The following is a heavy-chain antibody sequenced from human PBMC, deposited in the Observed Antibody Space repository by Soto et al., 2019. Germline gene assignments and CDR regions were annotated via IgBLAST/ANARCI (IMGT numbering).Heavy chain of an antibody. Sequence: EVVLLQSGGDLVQPGGSLRLSCAASGFTFSDYAMTWVRQAPGKGLEWVSDISDGDGDTHYADSVRGRFVISRDNSKNTLFLDMNSLRAEDAAVSYCAKGRTYVDFWGQGSLVTVSS. V-gene: IGHV3-23*01. CDR1: GFTFSDYA. CDR3: AKGRTYVDF. J-gene: IGHJ4*02. CDR2: ISDGDGDT.